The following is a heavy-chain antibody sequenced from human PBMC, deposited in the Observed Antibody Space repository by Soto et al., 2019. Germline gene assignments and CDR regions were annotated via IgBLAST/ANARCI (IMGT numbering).Heavy chain of an antibody. Sequence: SEKVSCQASVYTFTRYAMHWVRQAPGQRLEWMGWINAGNGNTKYSQKFQGRVTITRDTSASTAYMELSSLRSEDTAVYYCARDMTTVTRLQQFDLWGQGTLVTVSA. J-gene: IGHJ5*02. D-gene: IGHD4-17*01. CDR2: INAGNGNT. CDR3: ARDMTTVTRLQQFDL. V-gene: IGHV1-3*01. CDR1: VYTFTRYA.